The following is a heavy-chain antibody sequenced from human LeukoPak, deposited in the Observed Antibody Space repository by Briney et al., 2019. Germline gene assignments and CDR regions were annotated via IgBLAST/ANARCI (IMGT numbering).Heavy chain of an antibody. Sequence: SETLSLTCAVYGGSFSGYYWSWIRQPPGKGLEWIGEINHSGSTNYNPSLKSRVTISVDTSKNQFSLKLSSVTAADTAVYYCAREVVVGASDAFDIWGQGTMVTVSS. CDR3: AREVVVGASDAFDI. CDR1: GGSFSGYY. J-gene: IGHJ3*02. V-gene: IGHV4-34*01. D-gene: IGHD1-26*01. CDR2: INHSGST.